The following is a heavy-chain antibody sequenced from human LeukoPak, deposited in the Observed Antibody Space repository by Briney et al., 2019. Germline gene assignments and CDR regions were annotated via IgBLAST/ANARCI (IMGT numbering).Heavy chain of an antibody. Sequence: SETLSLTCTVSGGSISSYYWNWIRQPPGKGLEWIGYIYYSGSTNYNPSLKSRVTISVDTSKNQFSLKLSSVTAADTAVYYCARAATELVFDYWGQGTLVTVSS. J-gene: IGHJ4*02. CDR3: ARAATELVFDY. CDR2: IYYSGST. V-gene: IGHV4-59*01. D-gene: IGHD6-13*01. CDR1: GGSISSYY.